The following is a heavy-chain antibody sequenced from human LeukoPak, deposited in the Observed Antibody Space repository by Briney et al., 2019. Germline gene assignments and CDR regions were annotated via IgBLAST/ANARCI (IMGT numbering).Heavy chain of an antibody. J-gene: IGHJ4*02. CDR1: GLTFSSYA. Sequence: EAGGSLRLSCAVSGLTFSSYAMHWVRQAPGKGLEWVAVISYDGSKYYADSVKGRFTISRDNVKNSLYLQMNRLRAEDTAVYYCARDFINGVATTDYWGQGTLVTVSS. CDR3: ARDFINGVATTDY. D-gene: IGHD5-12*01. V-gene: IGHV3-30*04. CDR2: ISYDGSK.